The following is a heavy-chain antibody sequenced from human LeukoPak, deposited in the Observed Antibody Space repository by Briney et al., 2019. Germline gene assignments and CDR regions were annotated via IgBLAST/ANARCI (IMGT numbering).Heavy chain of an antibody. CDR3: ASTRLDTAMDHFDY. CDR2: IYYSGST. V-gene: IGHV4-39*01. J-gene: IGHJ4*02. Sequence: SETLSLTCTVSGGSISSSSHYWGWIRQPPGKGLEWIGSIYYSGSTYYNPSLKSRVTISVDTSKNQFSLKLSSVTAADTAVYYCASTRLDTAMDHFDYWGQGTLVTVSS. D-gene: IGHD5-18*01. CDR1: GGSISSSSHY.